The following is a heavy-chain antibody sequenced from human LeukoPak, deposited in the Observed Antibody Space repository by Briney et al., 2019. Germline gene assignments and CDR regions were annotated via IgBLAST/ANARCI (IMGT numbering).Heavy chain of an antibody. D-gene: IGHD1-14*01. J-gene: IGHJ6*03. CDR2: INHSGST. V-gene: IGHV4-39*01. CDR1: GGSISSSNYY. Sequence: SETLSLTCAVSGGSISSSNYYWSWIRQPPGKGLEWIGEINHSGSTNYNPSLKSRVTISVDTSKNQFSPKLSSVTAADTAVYYCARQGTTRGHSYYYMDVWGKGTTVTVSS. CDR3: ARQGTTRGHSYYYMDV.